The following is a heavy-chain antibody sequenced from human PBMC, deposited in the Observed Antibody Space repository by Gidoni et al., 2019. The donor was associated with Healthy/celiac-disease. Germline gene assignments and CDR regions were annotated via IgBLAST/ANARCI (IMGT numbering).Heavy chain of an antibody. J-gene: IGHJ4*02. CDR1: GFTLADYA. CDR2: ISWNSGSI. D-gene: IGHD2-21*02. CDR3: AKARGGVVVTATSFDY. Sequence: EVQLVESGGGLVQPGRALRLCCAASGFTLADYAMHWARQAPGKGREWVSGISWNSGSIGYADSGKGRFTSSRDNAKNSLYLQMNSLRAEDTALYYCAKARGGVVVTATSFDYWGQGTLVTVSS. V-gene: IGHV3-9*01.